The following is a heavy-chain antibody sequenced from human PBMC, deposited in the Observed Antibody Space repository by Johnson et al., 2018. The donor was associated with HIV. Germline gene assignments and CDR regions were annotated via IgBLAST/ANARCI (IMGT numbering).Heavy chain of an antibody. CDR1: GFTFSNAW. J-gene: IGHJ3*02. CDR2: IKSKTDGGTT. CDR3: TTYSIIHAFDI. Sequence: VQLVESGGGLVKPGGSLRLSCAASGFTFSNAWMSWVRQAPGKGLEWVGRIKSKTDGGTTDYAAPVKGRFTISRDDSKNTLYLQMNSLKTEDAAVYYCTTYSIIHAFDIWGQGTMVTVSS. V-gene: IGHV3-15*01. D-gene: IGHD6-13*01.